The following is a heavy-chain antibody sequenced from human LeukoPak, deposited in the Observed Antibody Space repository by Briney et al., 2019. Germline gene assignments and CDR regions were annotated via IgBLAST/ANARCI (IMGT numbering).Heavy chain of an antibody. CDR2: IYYSGST. CDR3: AREEIRSWFDP. CDR1: GGSISSYY. J-gene: IGHJ5*02. D-gene: IGHD5-24*01. V-gene: IGHV4-59*01. Sequence: SETLSLTCTVSGGSISSYYWSWIRQPPGKGLEWIGYIYYSGSTNYNPSLKSRVTIPVDTPKNHLSLKLSSVTAADTAVYYCAREEIRSWFDPWDQGTLVTVSS.